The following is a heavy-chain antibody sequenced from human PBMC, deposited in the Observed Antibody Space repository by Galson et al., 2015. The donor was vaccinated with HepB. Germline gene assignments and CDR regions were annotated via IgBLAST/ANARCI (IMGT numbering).Heavy chain of an antibody. J-gene: IGHJ3*02. CDR2: IYWNDDK. V-gene: IGHV2-5*04. Sequence: PALVKPTHTLTLTCSFSGFSISTSGMAVGWIRQPPGEAPEWLALIYWNDDKRYAPSLKTRLTITKDTSKNQVVLTMANMDPVDTGTYYCVRSRKLGMTFDNWGQGQWSPSLQ. D-gene: IGHD3-16*01. CDR1: GFSISTSGMA. CDR3: VRSRKLGMTFDN.